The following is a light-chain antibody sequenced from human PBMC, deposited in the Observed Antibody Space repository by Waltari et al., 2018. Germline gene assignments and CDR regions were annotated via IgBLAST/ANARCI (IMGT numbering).Light chain of an antibody. V-gene: IGLV2-8*01. CDR3: SSYSGSNNLGV. Sequence: QSALTQPPSASGSPGPSVTISCTGTSSDVGGYNYVSWYQQHPGKAPKLIISEVNKRPSGVPDRFSGSKSGNTASLTVSGLQADDEADYYCSSYSGSNNLGVFGGGTKLTVL. J-gene: IGLJ2*01. CDR2: EVN. CDR1: SSDVGGYNY.